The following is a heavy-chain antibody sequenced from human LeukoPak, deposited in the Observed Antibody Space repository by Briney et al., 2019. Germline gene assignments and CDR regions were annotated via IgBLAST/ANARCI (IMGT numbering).Heavy chain of an antibody. J-gene: IGHJ6*04. Sequence: GGSLRLSCAASGFSFSSYSMNWVRQVPGKGLEWVSYINEGSTYTYYAKSVKGRFTISRDNAKNSLYLQMNSLRGEDTAVYYCARDDAATARASGMDVWGKGTTVTVSS. V-gene: IGHV3-21*01. CDR3: ARDDAATARASGMDV. CDR2: INEGSTYT. D-gene: IGHD6-6*01. CDR1: GFSFSSYS.